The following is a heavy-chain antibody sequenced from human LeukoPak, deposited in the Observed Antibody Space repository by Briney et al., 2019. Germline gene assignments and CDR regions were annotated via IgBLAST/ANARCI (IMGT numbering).Heavy chain of an antibody. D-gene: IGHD3-10*01. Sequence: ASVKVSCKASGYTFTSYGISWVRQAPGQGLEWMGWISAYNGNTNYAQKLQGRVTMTTDTSTSTAYMELRSLRSDDTAVCYCAILWFGELLGDLEFDIWGQGTMVTVSS. V-gene: IGHV1-18*01. J-gene: IGHJ3*02. CDR3: AILWFGELLGDLEFDI. CDR2: ISAYNGNT. CDR1: GYTFTSYG.